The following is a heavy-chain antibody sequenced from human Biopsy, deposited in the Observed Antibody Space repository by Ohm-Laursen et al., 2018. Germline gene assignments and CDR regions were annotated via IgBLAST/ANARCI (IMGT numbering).Heavy chain of an antibody. J-gene: IGHJ6*02. V-gene: IGHV1-46*01. D-gene: IGHD1-26*01. Sequence: VASVKVSCKSSGNTFATYHIHWVRQAPGRGLEWMGIISPSGGGTMDTQKFQDRLTMTRDTSTSTVHMELKSLKSEDTAVYYCAIFEGYSDDNLDYEHYGMDVWGQGTTVTVSS. CDR3: AIFEGYSDDNLDYEHYGMDV. CDR1: GNTFATYH. CDR2: ISPSGGGT.